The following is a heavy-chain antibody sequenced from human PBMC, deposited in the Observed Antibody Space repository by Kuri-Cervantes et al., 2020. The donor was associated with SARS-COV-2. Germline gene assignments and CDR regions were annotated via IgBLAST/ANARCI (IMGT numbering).Heavy chain of an antibody. CDR2: IYYSGST. D-gene: IGHD2-2*01. Sequence: SETLSLTCTVSGGSISSYYWSWIRQPPGKGLEWIGYIYYSGSTNYNPSLKSRVTISVDTSKNQFSLKLSSVTAADTAVYYCARRTRRGYCSSTSCYQDAFDIWGQGTMVTVSS. CDR3: ARRTRRGYCSSTSCYQDAFDI. CDR1: GGSISSYY. J-gene: IGHJ3*02. V-gene: IGHV4-59*08.